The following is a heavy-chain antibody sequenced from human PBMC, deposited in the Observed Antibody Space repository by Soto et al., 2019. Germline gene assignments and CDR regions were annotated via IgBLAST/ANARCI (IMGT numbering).Heavy chain of an antibody. J-gene: IGHJ4*02. D-gene: IGHD1-26*01. CDR2: IQSKTDSETT. V-gene: IGHV3-15*01. CDR1: GFTFSNAW. CDR3: ARSRYTGTYSGRFLDY. Sequence: EVQLVESGGGLVKPGGSLRISCAGSGFTFSNAWMTWVRQAPGKGLEWVGRIQSKTDSETTDYAAPVKGRFTISRDDSKNTFYLQMNSLRAEDTAMYFCARSRYTGTYSGRFLDYWGQGSLVTVSS.